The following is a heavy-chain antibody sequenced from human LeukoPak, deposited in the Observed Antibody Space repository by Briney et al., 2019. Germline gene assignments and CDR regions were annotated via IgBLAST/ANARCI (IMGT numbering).Heavy chain of an antibody. CDR1: GGSISSGSYY. Sequence: SQTLSLTCTVSGGSISSGSYYWSWIRQPPGKGLEWIGYIYYSGSTNYNPSLKSRVTISVDTSKNQFSLKLSSVTAAGTAVYYCARVGGGPYYDILTGFDYWGQGTLVTVSS. J-gene: IGHJ4*02. CDR2: IYYSGST. CDR3: ARVGGGPYYDILTGFDY. D-gene: IGHD3-9*01. V-gene: IGHV4-61*01.